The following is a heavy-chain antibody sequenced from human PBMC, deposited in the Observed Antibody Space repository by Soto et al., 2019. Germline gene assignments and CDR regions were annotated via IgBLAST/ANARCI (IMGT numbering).Heavy chain of an antibody. Sequence: ASVKGYCQASGYTFTSYYMHCVRQAPGQGLEWMGIINPSGGSTSYAQKFQGRVTMTRDTSTSTVYMELSSLRSEDTAVYYCAXGPKDIGGVPAANGNYYGIDVSTKGNMETVAS. CDR2: INPSGGST. D-gene: IGHD2-2*01. CDR3: AXGPKDIGGVPAANGNYYGIDV. J-gene: IGHJ6*04. CDR1: GYTFTSYY. V-gene: IGHV1-46*01.